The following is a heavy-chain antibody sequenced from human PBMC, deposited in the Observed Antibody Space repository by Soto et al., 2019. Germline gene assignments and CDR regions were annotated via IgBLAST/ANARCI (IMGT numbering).Heavy chain of an antibody. J-gene: IGHJ4*02. Sequence: ASVKVSCKASGYTFTTYGITWVRQAPGQGPEWMGWISGYNGDTYYAEKVQGRVTLTTDTSTSTAYMELRSLRSDDTAVYYCVRDRQHGSGSYWYYWGQGTQVTVSS. D-gene: IGHD3-10*01. V-gene: IGHV1-18*01. CDR3: VRDRQHGSGSYWYY. CDR2: ISGYNGDT. CDR1: GYTFTTYG.